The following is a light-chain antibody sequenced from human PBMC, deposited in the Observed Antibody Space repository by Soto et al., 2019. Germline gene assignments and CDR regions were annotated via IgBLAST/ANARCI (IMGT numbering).Light chain of an antibody. Sequence: DIPMTQSPSTLSASVGDRVTITCRASQSISGWLAWYQQKPGKAPKLLIYDVSSLGAGVPSRFSGSGFGTEFTLTIRNLQPDDVATYCCQQYSFQWTFGQGTKVEIK. CDR1: QSISGW. J-gene: IGKJ1*01. CDR3: QQYSFQWT. V-gene: IGKV1-5*01. CDR2: DVS.